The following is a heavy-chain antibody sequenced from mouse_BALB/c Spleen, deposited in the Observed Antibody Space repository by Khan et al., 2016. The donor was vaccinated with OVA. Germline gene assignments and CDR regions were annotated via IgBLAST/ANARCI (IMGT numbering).Heavy chain of an antibody. D-gene: IGHD2-3*01. J-gene: IGHJ3*01. V-gene: IGHV1S137*01. CDR1: GYTFTDFA. CDR2: ISTYYGDA. Sequence: QVQLQQSGAELVRPGVSVKISCKGSGYTFTDFAMHWVKQSHAKSLEWIGVISTYYGDANYNQKFKGKATMTVDKSSSTAYMELARLTSEDSAIYYCARGNGYYRFAYWGQGTLVTVSA. CDR3: ARGNGYYRFAY.